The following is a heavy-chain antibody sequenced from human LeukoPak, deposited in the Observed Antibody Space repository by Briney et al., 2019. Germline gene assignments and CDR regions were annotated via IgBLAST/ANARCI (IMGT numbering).Heavy chain of an antibody. CDR3: ARSSAPLQVGDFDY. D-gene: IGHD1-26*01. CDR1: GFTVSSNY. Sequence: PGGSLRLSCAASGFTVSSNYMSWVRQAPGKGLEWVSVIYSGGSTYYADSVKGRLTISRDNSKNTRYLQINSLRAEDTAVYYCARSSAPLQVGDFDYWGQGTLVTVSS. J-gene: IGHJ4*02. V-gene: IGHV3-66*01. CDR2: IYSGGST.